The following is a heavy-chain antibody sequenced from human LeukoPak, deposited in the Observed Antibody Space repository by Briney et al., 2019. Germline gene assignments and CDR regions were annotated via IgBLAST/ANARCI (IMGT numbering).Heavy chain of an antibody. Sequence: GSLRLSCEASGFTFSSYWMHWVRQVPGRGLVWVSRINSDGSSTSYADSVRGRFTISRDNAKNTLYLQMNSLRAEDTAVYYCKSEVIAPFDYWGQGILVTVSS. CDR3: KSEVIAPFDY. V-gene: IGHV3-74*01. D-gene: IGHD2-21*01. CDR1: GFTFSSYW. J-gene: IGHJ4*02. CDR2: INSDGSST.